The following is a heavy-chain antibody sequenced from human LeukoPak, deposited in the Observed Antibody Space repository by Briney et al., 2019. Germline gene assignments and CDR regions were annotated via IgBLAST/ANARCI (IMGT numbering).Heavy chain of an antibody. J-gene: IGHJ4*02. D-gene: IGHD2-2*02. Sequence: PSETLSLTCAAYGGSFSGYYWSWIRQPPGKGLEWIGEINHSGSTNYNPSLKSRVTISVDTSKNQFSLKLSSVTAADTAVYYCARTGAYCSSTSCYMGDFDYWGQGTLVTVSS. CDR2: INHSGST. CDR3: ARTGAYCSSTSCYMGDFDY. CDR1: GGSFSGYY. V-gene: IGHV4-34*01.